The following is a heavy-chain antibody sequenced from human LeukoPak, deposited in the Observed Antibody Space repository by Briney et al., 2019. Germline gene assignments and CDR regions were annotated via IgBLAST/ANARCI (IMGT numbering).Heavy chain of an antibody. CDR2: ISSSSSYI. J-gene: IGHJ4*02. Sequence: RTGGSLRLSCAASGFTFSSYSMNWVRQAPGKGLEWVSSISSSSSYIYYADSVKGRFTISRDNSKNTLYLQMNSLRAEDTAVYYCAKELNPRGISPPFFDYWGQGTLVTVSS. V-gene: IGHV3-21*01. CDR3: AKELNPRGISPPFFDY. CDR1: GFTFSSYS. D-gene: IGHD2/OR15-2a*01.